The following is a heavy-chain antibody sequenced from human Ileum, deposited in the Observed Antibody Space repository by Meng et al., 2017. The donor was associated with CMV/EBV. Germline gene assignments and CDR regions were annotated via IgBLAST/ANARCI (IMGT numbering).Heavy chain of an antibody. CDR1: GYTFTGYY. CDR2: INPNSGGT. D-gene: IGHD1-14*01. J-gene: IGHJ4*02. Sequence: QVQLVQSGAEVKKPGASVKVSCKASGYTFTGYYIPWVRLAPGQGLEWMGWINPNSGGTNFAQKFQGRVTMTRDTSINTAYIDLSGLTSDDTAVYYCTRGDRGGPFKDRYFDYWGQGTLVTVSS. CDR3: TRGDRGGPFKDRYFDY. V-gene: IGHV1-2*02.